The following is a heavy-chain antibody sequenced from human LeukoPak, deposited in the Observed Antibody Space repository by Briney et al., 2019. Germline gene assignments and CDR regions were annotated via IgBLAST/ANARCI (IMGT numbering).Heavy chain of an antibody. V-gene: IGHV4-34*01. CDR1: GGSFSGYY. CDR3: ARDYGALQYLDY. D-gene: IGHD4/OR15-4a*01. Sequence: SETLSLTCAVYGGSFSGYYWSWIRQPPGKGLEWIGEINHSGSTNYNPSLKSRVTVSVDTSKNQFSLKLSSVTAADTAVYYCARDYGALQYLDYWGQGTLVTVSS. CDR2: INHSGST. J-gene: IGHJ4*02.